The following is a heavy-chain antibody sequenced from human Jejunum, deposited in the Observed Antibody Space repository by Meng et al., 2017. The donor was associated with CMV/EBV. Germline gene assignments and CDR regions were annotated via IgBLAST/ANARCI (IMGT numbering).Heavy chain of an antibody. CDR2: IYYTGGT. Sequence: TVSGGYISSGGYYWNWIRQHPGKGLEWIGSIYYTGGTYYNPSLKSRISMSVDTSKNQFSLKLTSVTAADTAVYYCAREYGSGYPPDYWGQGTLVTVSS. J-gene: IGHJ1*01. CDR1: GGYISSGGYY. V-gene: IGHV4-31*03. CDR3: AREYGSGYPPDY. D-gene: IGHD3-10*01.